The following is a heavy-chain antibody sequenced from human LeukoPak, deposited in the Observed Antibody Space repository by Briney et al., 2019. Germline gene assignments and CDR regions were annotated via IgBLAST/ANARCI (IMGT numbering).Heavy chain of an antibody. Sequence: GGSLRLSCAASGFTFSSYAMYWVRQAPGKGLEWVSSISGGGARTQYADSVKGRFTISRDNSKNTLYLQMNSLRAEDTAVYYCAKDFSTGYYYDSSGYPLTSNWFDPWGQGTLVTVSS. CDR2: ISGGGART. J-gene: IGHJ5*02. CDR3: AKDFSTGYYYDSSGYPLTSNWFDP. D-gene: IGHD3-22*01. CDR1: GFTFSSYA. V-gene: IGHV3-23*01.